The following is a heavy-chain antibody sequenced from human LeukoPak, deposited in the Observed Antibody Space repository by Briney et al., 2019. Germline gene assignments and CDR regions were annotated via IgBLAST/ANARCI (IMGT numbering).Heavy chain of an antibody. D-gene: IGHD7-27*01. CDR3: ARGTGDELNYYFDY. V-gene: IGHV4-59*01. Sequence: SETLSLTCTVSGGSISSYYWSWIRQSPGKGLEWIGYIYYSGSTNYNPSLKSRVTISVDTSKNQFSLKLSSVTAADTAVYYCARGTGDELNYYFDYWGQGTLVTVSS. CDR1: GGSISSYY. CDR2: IYYSGST. J-gene: IGHJ4*02.